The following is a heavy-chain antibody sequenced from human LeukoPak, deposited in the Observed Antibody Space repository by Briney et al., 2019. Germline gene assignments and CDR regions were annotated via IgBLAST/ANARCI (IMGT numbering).Heavy chain of an antibody. V-gene: IGHV4-38-2*02. CDR2: IYHSGST. CDR3: AMLRSSPTVDY. CDR1: GYSISSGYY. D-gene: IGHD1-14*01. Sequence: PSETLSLTCTVSGYSISSGYYWGWIRQPPGKGLEWIGSIYHSGSTYYNPSLKSRVTISVDTSKNQFSLKLSSVTAADTAVYYCAMLRSSPTVDYWGQGTLVTVSP. J-gene: IGHJ4*02.